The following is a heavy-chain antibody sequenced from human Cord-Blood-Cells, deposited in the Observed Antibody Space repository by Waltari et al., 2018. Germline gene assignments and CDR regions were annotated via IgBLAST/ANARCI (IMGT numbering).Heavy chain of an antibody. D-gene: IGHD3-22*01. CDR3: ARVSGAVVEYFQH. Sequence: QVQLVQSGAEVKKPGASVKVSCKASGYTFTGYYMHWARQAPGQGLEWMGWINPNSGGTNYAQKFQGRVNMTRDTSISTAYMELSRLRSDDTAVYYCARVSGAVVEYFQHWGQGTLVTVSS. V-gene: IGHV1-2*02. J-gene: IGHJ1*01. CDR2: INPNSGGT. CDR1: GYTFTGYY.